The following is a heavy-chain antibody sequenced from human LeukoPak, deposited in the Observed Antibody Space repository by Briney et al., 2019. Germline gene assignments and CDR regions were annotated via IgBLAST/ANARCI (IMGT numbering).Heavy chain of an antibody. CDR2: INHSGST. J-gene: IGHJ4*02. CDR1: GGSFSGYY. V-gene: IGHV4-34*01. D-gene: IGHD2-2*03. Sequence: SETLSLTCAVYGGSFSGYYWSWIRQPPGKGLEWIGEINHSGSTNYNPSLKSRVTISVDTSKNQFSLKLSSVTAADTAVYYCASVGDGYCSSTSCYPVRNYYSDYWGQGTLVTVSS. CDR3: ASVGDGYCSSTSCYPVRNYYSDY.